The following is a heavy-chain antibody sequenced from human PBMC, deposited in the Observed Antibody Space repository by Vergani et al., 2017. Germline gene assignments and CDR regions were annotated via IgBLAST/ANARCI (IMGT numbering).Heavy chain of an antibody. V-gene: IGHV4-38-2*01. D-gene: IGHD2/OR15-2a*01. CDR2: IYHSWST. J-gene: IGHJ4*02. CDR3: AGLSGGY. Sequence: QVQLQESGPGLVKPSETLSLTCAVSGYSISSGYYWGWSRQPPGKGLEWIGSIYHSWSTYYNPSLKSRVTISVDTSKNQFSLKLISVTAADPAVYYCAGLSGGYWGQGTLVTGSS. CDR1: GYSISSGYY.